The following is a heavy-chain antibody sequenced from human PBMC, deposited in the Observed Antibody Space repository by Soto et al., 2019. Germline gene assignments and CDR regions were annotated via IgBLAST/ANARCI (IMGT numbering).Heavy chain of an antibody. CDR2: ISAYNGNT. J-gene: IGHJ4*02. Sequence: GASVKVSCKASGYTFTSYGISWVRQAPGQGLEWMGWISAYNGNTNYAQKLQGRVTMTTDTSTSTAYMELRSLRSDDTAVYYCARDHYGKVRVVAATPGIFWGQGTLVTVSS. D-gene: IGHD2-15*01. V-gene: IGHV1-18*01. CDR1: GYTFTSYG. CDR3: ARDHYGKVRVVAATPGIF.